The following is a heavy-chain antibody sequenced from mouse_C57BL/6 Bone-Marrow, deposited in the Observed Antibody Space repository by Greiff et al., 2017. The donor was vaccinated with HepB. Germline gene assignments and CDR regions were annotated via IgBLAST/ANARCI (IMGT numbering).Heavy chain of an antibody. CDR3: ASLYDYDRYYYAMDY. CDR2: IWSGGST. CDR1: GFSLTSYG. V-gene: IGHV2-2*01. J-gene: IGHJ4*01. Sequence: QVQLKESGPGLVQPSQRLSITCTVSGFSLTSYGVHWVRQSPGKGLEWLGVIWSGGSTDYNAAFISRLSISKENSKSQVFFKMNSLQADDSAIYYGASLYDYDRYYYAMDYWGQGTSVTVSS. D-gene: IGHD2-4*01.